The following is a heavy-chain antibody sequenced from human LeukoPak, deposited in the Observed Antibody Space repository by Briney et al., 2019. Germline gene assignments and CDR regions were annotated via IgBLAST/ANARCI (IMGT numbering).Heavy chain of an antibody. CDR1: GYTFTGYY. CDR3: ARTYGEPYYYYYYMDV. Sequence: SVKVSCKASGYTFTGYYMHWVRQAPGQGLEWMGGIIPIFGTANYAQKFQGRVTITADKSTSTAYMELSSLRSEDTAVYYCARTYGEPYYYYYYMDVWGKGTTVTVSS. CDR2: IIPIFGTA. J-gene: IGHJ6*03. D-gene: IGHD4-17*01. V-gene: IGHV1-69*06.